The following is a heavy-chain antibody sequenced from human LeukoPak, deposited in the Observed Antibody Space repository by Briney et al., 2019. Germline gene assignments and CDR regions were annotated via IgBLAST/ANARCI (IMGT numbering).Heavy chain of an antibody. CDR3: ARDLIKD. V-gene: IGHV3-53*01. D-gene: IGHD3-16*01. CDR1: GFTFSSYE. CDR2: IYSGGST. Sequence: AGGSLRLSCAASGFTFSSYEMNWVRQAPGKGLEWVSVIYSGGSTYYADSVKGRFTISRDNSKNTLYLQMNSLRAEDTAVYYCARDLIKDWGQGTLVTVSS. J-gene: IGHJ4*02.